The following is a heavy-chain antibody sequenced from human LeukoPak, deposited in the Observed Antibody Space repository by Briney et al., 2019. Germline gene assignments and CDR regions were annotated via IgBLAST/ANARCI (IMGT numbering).Heavy chain of an antibody. V-gene: IGHV3-66*01. CDR2: VYSGDRT. D-gene: IGHD1-26*01. J-gene: IGHJ4*02. CDR3: ARGYLIDY. Sequence: QPGGSLRLSCAASGFTVNSNYTSWVRQAPGKGLEWVSVVYSGDRTYYADSVKGRFTISRDDSTNTLYLLMNSLRAEDTAVYYCARGYLIDYWGQGTLVTVSS. CDR1: GFTVNSNY.